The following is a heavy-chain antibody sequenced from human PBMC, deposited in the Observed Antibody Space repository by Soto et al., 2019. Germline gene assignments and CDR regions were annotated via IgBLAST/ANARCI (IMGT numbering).Heavy chain of an antibody. Sequence: SETLSLTCTVSGDSIGTTHSYWAWIRQSPGKGLEWIGNIHYSGSTYYMPSLRSRVTLSVDTSKNQFSLRLTSVTAEDTAVYYCARHESNGNVWPLDYWGQGILVTVSS. CDR3: ARHESNGNVWPLDY. CDR1: GDSIGTTHSY. J-gene: IGHJ4*02. CDR2: IHYSGST. D-gene: IGHD2-8*01. V-gene: IGHV4-39*01.